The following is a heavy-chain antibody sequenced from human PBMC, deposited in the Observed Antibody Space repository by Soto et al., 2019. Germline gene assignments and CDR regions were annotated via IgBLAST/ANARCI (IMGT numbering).Heavy chain of an antibody. D-gene: IGHD2-2*01. J-gene: IGHJ6*03. CDR3: TNDIRYSSRTTCPGHYYYYIDV. Sequence: EVQLLESGGGLVQPGGSLRLSCAASGFTFSSYAMSWVRQAPGKGLEWVSAISFSGGSTYYADSVKGRFTISRDNSKNALYLQMNSLRAEDTAVYYCTNDIRYSSRTTCPGHYYYYIDVWGKWTTVTVSS. CDR2: ISFSGGST. CDR1: GFTFSSYA. V-gene: IGHV3-23*01.